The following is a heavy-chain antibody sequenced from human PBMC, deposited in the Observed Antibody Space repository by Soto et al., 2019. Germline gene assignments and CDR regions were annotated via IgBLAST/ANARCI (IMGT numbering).Heavy chain of an antibody. Sequence: QVQLVQSGAEVKKSGASVKVACKASGYTFTGYYIHWVRQAPGQVLEWVGEIGPNSGGTKYAQKFQGRVTMTRDTSISTVYMELSNLSPDDTAVYYCGRGRSGELVVFYWGQGTLVTVYS. D-gene: IGHD1-7*01. CDR2: IGPNSGGT. CDR3: GRGRSGELVVFY. V-gene: IGHV1-2*02. J-gene: IGHJ4*02. CDR1: GYTFTGYY.